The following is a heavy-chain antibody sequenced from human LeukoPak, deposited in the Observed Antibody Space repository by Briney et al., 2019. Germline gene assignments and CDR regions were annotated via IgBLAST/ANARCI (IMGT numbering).Heavy chain of an antibody. V-gene: IGHV1-18*01. CDR2: ISAYNGNT. CDR1: GGTFSSYA. Sequence: ASVKVSCKASGGTFSSYAISWVRQAPGQGLEWMGWISAYNGNTNYAQKLQGRVTMTTDTSTSTAYMELRSLRSDDTAVYYCAREVYDILTGYYGYYYYGMDVWGKGTTVTVSS. CDR3: AREVYDILTGYYGYYYYGMDV. D-gene: IGHD3-9*01. J-gene: IGHJ6*04.